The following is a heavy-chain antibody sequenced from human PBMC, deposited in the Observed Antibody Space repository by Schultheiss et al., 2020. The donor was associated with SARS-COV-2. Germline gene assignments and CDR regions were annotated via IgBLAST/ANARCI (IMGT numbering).Heavy chain of an antibody. D-gene: IGHD3/OR15-3a*01. CDR2: ISSSSSYI. J-gene: IGHJ5*02. CDR1: GFTFSSYA. Sequence: GGSLRLSCAASGFTFSSYAMHWVRQAPGKGLEWVSSISSSSSYIYYADSVKGRFTISRDNAKNSLYLQMNSLRAEDTAVYYCARGGRQNWFDPWGQGTLVTV. V-gene: IGHV3-21*01. CDR3: ARGGRQNWFDP.